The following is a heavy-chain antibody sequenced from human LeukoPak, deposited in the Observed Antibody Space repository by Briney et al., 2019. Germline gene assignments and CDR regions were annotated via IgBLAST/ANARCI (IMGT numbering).Heavy chain of an antibody. CDR2: VNPSGGST. J-gene: IGHJ4*02. CDR1: GYTFINYY. Sequence: ASVKVSCKTSGYTFINYYIHWLRQAPGQGLEWMGIVNPSGGSTSYAQKFQGRVTMTRDTSTTTVYMELSSLRSEDTAVYYCAREEEWLLSHPHYFDYWGQGTLVTVPS. V-gene: IGHV1-46*01. CDR3: AREEEWLLSHPHYFDY. D-gene: IGHD3-3*01.